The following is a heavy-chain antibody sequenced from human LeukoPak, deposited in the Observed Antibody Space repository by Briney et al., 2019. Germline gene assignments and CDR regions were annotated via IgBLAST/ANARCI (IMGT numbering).Heavy chain of an antibody. CDR2: ISYDGSNK. CDR3: ARDSGYYDSSGYSYFQH. J-gene: IGHJ1*01. CDR1: GFTFSSYA. D-gene: IGHD3-22*01. Sequence: PGGSLRLSCAASGFTFSSYAMHWVRQAPGKGLEWVAVISYDGSNKYYADSVKGRFTISRDNSKNTLYLQMNSLRAEDTAVYYCARDSGYYDSSGYSYFQHWGQGTLVTVSP. V-gene: IGHV3-30-3*01.